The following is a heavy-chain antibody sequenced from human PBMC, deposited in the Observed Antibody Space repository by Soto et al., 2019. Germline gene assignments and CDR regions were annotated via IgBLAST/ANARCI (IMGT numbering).Heavy chain of an antibody. CDR1: GYTFTSYG. D-gene: IGHD3-22*01. CDR3: ARDRVPLDSSGYPTEPDAFDI. Sequence: QVQLVQSGAEVKKPGASVKVSCKASGYTFTSYGISWVRQAPGQGLEWMGWISAYNGNTNYAQKLQGRVTMTTDTSTSTAYMELRSLRSDDTAVYYCARDRVPLDSSGYPTEPDAFDIWGQGTMVTVSS. V-gene: IGHV1-18*01. CDR2: ISAYNGNT. J-gene: IGHJ3*02.